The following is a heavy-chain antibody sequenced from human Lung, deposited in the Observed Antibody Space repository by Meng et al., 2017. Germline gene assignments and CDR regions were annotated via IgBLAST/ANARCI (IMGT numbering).Heavy chain of an antibody. J-gene: IGHJ4*02. Sequence: VQLPQWGAGLLKPSVTLSLTCVVPGGSFSDYYWSWIRQPPGKGLEWIGEINHSGSTNYNPSLESRATISVDTSQNNLSLKLSSVTAADSAVYYCARGPTTMAHDFDYWGQGTLVTVSS. CDR2: INHSGST. CDR1: GGSFSDYY. V-gene: IGHV4-34*01. CDR3: ARGPTTMAHDFDY. D-gene: IGHD4-11*01.